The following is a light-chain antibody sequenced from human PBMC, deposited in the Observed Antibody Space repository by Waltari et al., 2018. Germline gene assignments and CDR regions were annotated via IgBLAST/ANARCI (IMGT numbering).Light chain of an antibody. CDR2: YND. J-gene: IGLJ2*01. CDR1: NIGSKS. Sequence: SYVLTQPPSVSVAPGKTASITCGGNNIGSKSVHWYQRKAGQAPELVIFYNDDRPSGIPEPFSGSNSGNTATLTISRVEAGDEADYYCQVWDSSSDHVVFGGGTKLTVL. V-gene: IGLV3-21*04. CDR3: QVWDSSSDHVV.